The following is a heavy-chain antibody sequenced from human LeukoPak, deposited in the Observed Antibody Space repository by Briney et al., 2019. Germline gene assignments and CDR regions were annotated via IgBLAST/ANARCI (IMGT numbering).Heavy chain of an antibody. J-gene: IGHJ4*02. D-gene: IGHD2-2*01. V-gene: IGHV3-30*02. CDR1: GFSLSSYG. Sequence: GGSLRLSCAASGFSLSSYGMQGGRQAPGKGVEGWAFRQYDGSNKYYAESVKGRVTISRDNSKNTLYLQMNSLRADDTAVYYCAKSWCETICYGIYDWGQGTLVTVS. CDR3: AKSWCETICYGIYD. CDR2: RQYDGSNK.